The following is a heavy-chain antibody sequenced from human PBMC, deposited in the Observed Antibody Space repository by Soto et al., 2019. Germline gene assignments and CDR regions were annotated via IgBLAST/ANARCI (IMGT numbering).Heavy chain of an antibody. CDR2: ISYDGSNK. CDR3: FAVVTSTLGY. Sequence: QVQLVESGGGVVQPGRSLRLSCAASGFTFSSYGMHWVRQAPGKGLEWVAVISYDGSNKYYEDSVKGRFTISRDNSKNTLYLQMNSLRAEDTAVYYCFAVVTSTLGYWGQGTLVTVSS. CDR1: GFTFSSYG. V-gene: IGHV3-30*03. D-gene: IGHD2-21*02. J-gene: IGHJ4*02.